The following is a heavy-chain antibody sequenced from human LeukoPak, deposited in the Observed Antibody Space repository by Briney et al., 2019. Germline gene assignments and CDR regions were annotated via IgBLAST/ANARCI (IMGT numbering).Heavy chain of an antibody. CDR2: INHSGST. J-gene: IGHJ4*02. V-gene: IGHV4-34*01. Sequence: SETLSLTCAVYGGSFSGYYWSWIRQPPGKGLEWIGEINHSGSTNYNPSLKSRVTISVDTSKNQFSLELSSVTAADTAVYYCARGKYQPIVVVPAALEYWGQGTLVTVSS. CDR3: ARGKYQPIVVVPAALEY. CDR1: GGSFSGYY. D-gene: IGHD2-2*01.